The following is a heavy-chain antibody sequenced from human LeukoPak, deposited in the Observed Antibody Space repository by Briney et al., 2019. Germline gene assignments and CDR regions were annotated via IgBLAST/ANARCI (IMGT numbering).Heavy chain of an antibody. CDR1: GGSFSGYY. CDR3: ARLREAGGGQAFDL. J-gene: IGHJ3*01. CDR2: INHSGST. Sequence: SETLSLTCAVYGGSFSGYYWSWIRQPPGKGLEWIGEINHSGSTNYNPSLKSRVTISVDTSKNQFSLKLSSVTAADTAVYYCARLREAGGGQAFDLWGQGTMVTVSS. D-gene: IGHD6-13*01. V-gene: IGHV4-34*01.